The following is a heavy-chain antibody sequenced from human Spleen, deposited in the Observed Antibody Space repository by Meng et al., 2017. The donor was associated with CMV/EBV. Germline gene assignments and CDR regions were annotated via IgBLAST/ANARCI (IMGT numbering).Heavy chain of an antibody. CDR2: IYYGGST. Sequence: GSLRLSCTVSSGFKSSYYWSWIRQLPGKGLEWIGYIYYGGSTHYNPSLKSRVTILGDTSKKQFALKLTSVTAADTAVYYCTQSRGNNPFQAWGQGTLVTV. CDR3: TQSRGNNPFQA. J-gene: IGHJ5*02. CDR1: SGFKSSYY. D-gene: IGHD1-14*01. V-gene: IGHV4-59*01.